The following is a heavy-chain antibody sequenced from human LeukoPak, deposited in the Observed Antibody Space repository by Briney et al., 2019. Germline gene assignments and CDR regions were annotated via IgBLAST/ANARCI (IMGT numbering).Heavy chain of an antibody. CDR2: ISYDGRNI. Sequence: GGSLRLSCAASGFTFNNYGMHWVRQAPGKGLEWVAVISYDGRNIHYPDSVKGRFSISRDISTDTLWLQMDSLRTEDTAVYYCAKGPLRGTAAAIDYWGQGTLVTVSS. J-gene: IGHJ4*02. CDR1: GFTFNNYG. D-gene: IGHD2-2*01. V-gene: IGHV3-30*18. CDR3: AKGPLRGTAAAIDY.